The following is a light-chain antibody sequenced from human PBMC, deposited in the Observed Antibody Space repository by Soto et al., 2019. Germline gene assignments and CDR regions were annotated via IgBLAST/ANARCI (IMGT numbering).Light chain of an antibody. CDR3: SSYTSSSTLWV. CDR1: SSDVGGYNY. J-gene: IGLJ1*01. CDR2: DVS. V-gene: IGLV2-14*01. Sequence: QSALTQPASVSGSPGQSITISCTGTSSDVGGYNYVSWYQQHPGKAPKLMIYDVSNRPSGVSNRFSGSKSGNTASLTISGLQAEDEADDYCSSYTSSSTLWVFGTGTKVTVL.